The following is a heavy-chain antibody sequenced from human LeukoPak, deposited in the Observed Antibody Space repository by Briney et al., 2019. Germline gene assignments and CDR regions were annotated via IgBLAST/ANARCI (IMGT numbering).Heavy chain of an antibody. Sequence: PSETLSLTCTVSGGSISSSSYYWGWIRQPPGKGLEWIGSIYYSGSTYYNPSLKSRVTISVDTSKNQFSLKLSSVTAADTAVYYCARHLYQMATSSFDYWGQGTLVTVSS. CDR3: ARHLYQMATSSFDY. CDR2: IYYSGST. D-gene: IGHD5-24*01. CDR1: GGSISSSSYY. V-gene: IGHV4-39*01. J-gene: IGHJ4*02.